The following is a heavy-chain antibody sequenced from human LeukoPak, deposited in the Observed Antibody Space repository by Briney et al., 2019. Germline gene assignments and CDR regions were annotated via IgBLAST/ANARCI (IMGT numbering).Heavy chain of an antibody. D-gene: IGHD3-22*01. V-gene: IGHV1-2*07. CDR2: INPNSGGT. J-gene: IGHJ4*02. CDR1: GYTFTGYY. CDR3: ARVRISYYDSSRPLDY. Sequence: ASVKVSCKASGYTFTGYYMHWVRQAPGQGLEWMGWINPNSGGTNYAYKFQGRVTMTRDTSISTAYMELSRLRSDDTAVYYCARVRISYYDSSRPLDYWGQGTLVTVSS.